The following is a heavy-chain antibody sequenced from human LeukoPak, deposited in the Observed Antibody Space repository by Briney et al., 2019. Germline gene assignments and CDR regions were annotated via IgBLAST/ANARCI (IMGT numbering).Heavy chain of an antibody. V-gene: IGHV3-64*01. CDR3: ARGGDKRGELPFDY. D-gene: IGHD1-26*01. Sequence: GGSLRLSCAASGFTFSSYAMHWVRQAPGKGLEYVSAISSNGGSTYYANSVKGRFTISRDKSKNTLYLQMGSLRAEVMAVYYCARGGDKRGELPFDYWGQGTLVTVSS. J-gene: IGHJ4*02. CDR2: ISSNGGST. CDR1: GFTFSSYA.